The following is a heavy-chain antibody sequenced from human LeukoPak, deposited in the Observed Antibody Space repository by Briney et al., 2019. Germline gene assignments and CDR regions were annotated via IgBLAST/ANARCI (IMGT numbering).Heavy chain of an antibody. CDR2: IYTSGST. CDR3: ARHRIVGATGLFDP. CDR1: GGSISSYY. D-gene: IGHD1-26*01. Sequence: SETMSLTCTVYGGSISSYYWSWIRQPPGKGLGWIGYIYTSGSTNYNPTLKSRVTISVDTSKNQLSLKLGFVTAAGTAVYYCARHRIVGATGLFDPCGEGALVSVSS. V-gene: IGHV4-4*09. J-gene: IGHJ5*02.